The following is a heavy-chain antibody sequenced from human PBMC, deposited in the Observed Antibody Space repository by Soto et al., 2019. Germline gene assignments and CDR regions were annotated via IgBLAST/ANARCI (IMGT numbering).Heavy chain of an antibody. CDR1: GLTFSSYS. CDR2: ISSSSSTI. Sequence: GGSLRLSCAASGLTFSSYSMNWVRQAPGKGLEWVSYISSSSSTIYYADSVKGRFTISRDNAKNSLYLQMNSLRDEDTAVYYCARDQIVVVPAAQRIYYYGMDVWGQGTTVTVSS. D-gene: IGHD2-2*01. CDR3: ARDQIVVVPAAQRIYYYGMDV. J-gene: IGHJ6*02. V-gene: IGHV3-48*02.